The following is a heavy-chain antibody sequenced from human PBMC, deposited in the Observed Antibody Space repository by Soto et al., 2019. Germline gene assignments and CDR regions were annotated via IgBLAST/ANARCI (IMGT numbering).Heavy chain of an antibody. Sequence: QVQLVQSGAEVKKPGSSVKVSCKASGGTFSSYTISWVRQAPGQGLEWMGRIIPILGIANYAQKFQGRVTITADKSTSTAYLELSSLRSEDTAVYYCARDRSHSDFWSGSAFDYWGQGTLVTVSS. J-gene: IGHJ4*02. CDR3: ARDRSHSDFWSGSAFDY. D-gene: IGHD3-3*01. CDR1: GGTFSSYT. CDR2: IIPILGIA. V-gene: IGHV1-69*08.